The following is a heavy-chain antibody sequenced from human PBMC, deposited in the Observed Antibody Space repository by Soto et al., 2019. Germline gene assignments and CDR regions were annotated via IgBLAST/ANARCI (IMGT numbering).Heavy chain of an antibody. CDR1: GFTFSGNH. V-gene: IGHV3-23*01. J-gene: IGHJ4*02. D-gene: IGHD3-16*01. Sequence: PGGSLRLSCAASGFTFSGNHMTWVRQSPGKGLEWVSLISGSGDTTKYADSVKGRFTISRDNSKNTLYLEMNSLRAEDTAIYYCATPRGSAMIMSYWGQGTLVTVSS. CDR2: ISGSGDTT. CDR3: ATPRGSAMIMSY.